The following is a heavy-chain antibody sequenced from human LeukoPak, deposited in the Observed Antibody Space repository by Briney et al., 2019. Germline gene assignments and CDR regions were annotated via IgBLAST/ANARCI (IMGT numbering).Heavy chain of an antibody. CDR1: GFTFSSYG. Sequence: PGRSLRLSCAASGFTFSSYGMHWVRQAPGKGLEWVAVIWYDGSNKYYADSVKGRFTISRDNSKNTLYLQMNSLRAEDTAVYYCARHSAGGYYDFWSGHVGAFDIWGQGTMVTVSS. D-gene: IGHD3-3*01. V-gene: IGHV3-33*01. CDR3: ARHSAGGYYDFWSGHVGAFDI. CDR2: IWYDGSNK. J-gene: IGHJ3*02.